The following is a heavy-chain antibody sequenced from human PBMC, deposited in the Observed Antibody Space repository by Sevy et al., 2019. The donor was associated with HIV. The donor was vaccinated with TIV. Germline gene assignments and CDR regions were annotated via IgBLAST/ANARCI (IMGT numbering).Heavy chain of an antibody. CDR1: TFTFNSYS. CDR3: VKDGIAAAGTVGALDV. CDR2: ISGNGGRT. Sequence: GGSLRLSCSASTFTFNSYSMHWVRQAPGKGLEYVSAISGNGGRTYYADSVKGGFTISRDNSKNSLYLQMSSLRAEDTAVYYCVKDGIAAAGTVGALDVWGQGTTVTVSS. J-gene: IGHJ3*01. D-gene: IGHD6-13*01. V-gene: IGHV3-64D*06.